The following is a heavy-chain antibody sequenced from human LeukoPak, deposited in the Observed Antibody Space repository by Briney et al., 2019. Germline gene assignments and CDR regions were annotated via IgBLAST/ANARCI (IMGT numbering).Heavy chain of an antibody. J-gene: IGHJ4*02. CDR1: GFTFSSYA. V-gene: IGHV3-30-3*01. Sequence: GGSLRLSCAASGFTFSSYAMHWVRQAPGKGLEWVAVISYDGSNKYYADSVKGRFTIPRDNSKNTLYLQMNSLRAEDTAVYYCTRRYYHDSSGYQSDFWGQGTLVTVSS. CDR3: TRRYYHDSSGYQSDF. CDR2: ISYDGSNK. D-gene: IGHD3-22*01.